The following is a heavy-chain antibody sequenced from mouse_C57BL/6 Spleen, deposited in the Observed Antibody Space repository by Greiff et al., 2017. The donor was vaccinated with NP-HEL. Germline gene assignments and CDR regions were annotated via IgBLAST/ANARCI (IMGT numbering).Heavy chain of an antibody. CDR1: GYTFTDYY. Sequence: EVQLQQSGPVLVKPGASVKMSCKASGYTFTDYYMNWVKQSHGKSLEWIGVINPYNGGTSYNQKFRGKATLTVDKSSSTAYMELKSLTSEDSAVYYCARDGTGTSDWYFDVWGTGTTVTVSS. CDR3: ARDGTGTSDWYFDV. D-gene: IGHD4-1*01. V-gene: IGHV1-19*01. CDR2: INPYNGGT. J-gene: IGHJ1*03.